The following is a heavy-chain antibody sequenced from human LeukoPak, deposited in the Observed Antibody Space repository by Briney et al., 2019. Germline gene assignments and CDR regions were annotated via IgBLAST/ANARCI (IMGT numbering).Heavy chain of an antibody. CDR1: GGSVSSGRYY. CDR3: AREVWGYYDSSGYLYLDAFDI. CDR2: IDYRGNT. J-gene: IGHJ3*02. Sequence: PSETLSLTCTVPGGSVSSGRYYWSWLRQHPGKGLEWIGYIDYRGNTHYNPSLESRVTISVDTSRNQFSLKVRSVTAADTAVYYCAREVWGYYDSSGYLYLDAFDIWGQGTMVTVSS. D-gene: IGHD3-22*01. V-gene: IGHV4-31*03.